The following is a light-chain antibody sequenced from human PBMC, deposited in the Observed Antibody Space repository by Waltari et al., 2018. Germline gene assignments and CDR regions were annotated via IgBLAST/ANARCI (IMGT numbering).Light chain of an antibody. V-gene: IGLV2-14*03. CDR2: DVS. Sequence: QSALTQPASVSGSPGQSISISCTGTRSAVGRHNSVSLYQQHPGKAPKRLIYDVSNRPSWVPRRFSGSKSGNTASLTISGLQAADEAHYYCNSYASNSNGLFGGGTKLTIL. J-gene: IGLJ2*01. CDR1: RSAVGRHNS. CDR3: NSYASNSNGL.